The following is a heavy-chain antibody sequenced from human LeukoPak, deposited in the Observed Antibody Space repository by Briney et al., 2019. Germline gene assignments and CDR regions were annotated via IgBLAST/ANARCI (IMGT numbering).Heavy chain of an antibody. D-gene: IGHD3-10*01. CDR2: ISGSGGST. J-gene: IGHJ5*02. CDR1: GFTFSTYA. Sequence: GGSLRLSCAASGFTFSTYAMSWVRQAPGKGLEWVSRISGSGGSTYYADSVKGRFTISRDNSKNTLYLQMNSLRAEDTAVYYCAKDRLGEFNWFDPWGQGTLVTVSS. V-gene: IGHV3-23*01. CDR3: AKDRLGEFNWFDP.